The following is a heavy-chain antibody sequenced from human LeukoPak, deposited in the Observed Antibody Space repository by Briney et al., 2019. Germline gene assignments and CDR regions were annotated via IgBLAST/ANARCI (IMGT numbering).Heavy chain of an antibody. V-gene: IGHV4-59*08. J-gene: IGHJ6*02. CDR3: ARHPYYYYGMDV. Sequence: PSETLSLTCTVSGGSLTNYYWSWIRQSPGRGLEWFGYVYYSGSTSYNPSLKSRVTISIDTSKNQFSLKLSSVTAADTAVYYCARHPYYYYGMDVWGQGTTVTVSS. CDR1: GGSLTNYY. CDR2: VYYSGST.